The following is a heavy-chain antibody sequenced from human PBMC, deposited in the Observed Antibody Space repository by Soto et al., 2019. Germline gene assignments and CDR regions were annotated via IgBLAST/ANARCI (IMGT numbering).Heavy chain of an antibody. J-gene: IGHJ4*02. CDR3: AHRYGGNYYRWYFDS. CDR2: ISWKDEK. D-gene: IGHD1-26*01. V-gene: IGHV2-5*01. Sequence: GPTLVNPTQTLTVTCPFSRFSVSTSGAGVRWIRGCQGKAPEWLALISWKDEKRYNPGLKSRLTITKDTSKNQLVLTMTDLDPVDAATYFCAHRYGGNYYRWYFDSWGQGTLVTVSS. CDR1: RFSVSTSGAG.